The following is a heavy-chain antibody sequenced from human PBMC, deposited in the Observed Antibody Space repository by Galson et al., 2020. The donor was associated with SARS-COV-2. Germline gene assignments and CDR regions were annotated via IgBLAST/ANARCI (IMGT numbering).Heavy chain of an antibody. CDR1: GDSVSSNSAA. D-gene: IGHD2-2*01. J-gene: IGHJ4*02. V-gene: IGHV6-1*01. CDR3: ARSPVAPAAYYFDY. Sequence: SQTLSLTCAISGDSVSSNSAAWHWIRQSPSRGLEWLGRTYSRSTWSYDYAVSVTSRITINPDTSKNQFSLQLNSVTPEDTAVYYCARSPVAPAAYYFDYWGQGTLVTVSS. CDR2: TYSRSTWSY.